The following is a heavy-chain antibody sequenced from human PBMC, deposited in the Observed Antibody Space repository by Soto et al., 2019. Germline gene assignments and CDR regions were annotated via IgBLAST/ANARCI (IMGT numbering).Heavy chain of an antibody. J-gene: IGHJ3*02. D-gene: IGHD5-18*01. CDR1: GGSISSTNYY. Sequence: QLQLQESGPGLVKPSETLSLICNVSGGSISSTNYYWAWLRQPPGKGLEWIASIHYSEDTYYNPSLTRRVTRSVDTSQNQISLNLNSVTAADTAVYYCARATGQRNRNAFNIWSRGAMVTVSS. V-gene: IGHV4-39*01. CDR2: IHYSEDT. CDR3: ARATGQRNRNAFNI.